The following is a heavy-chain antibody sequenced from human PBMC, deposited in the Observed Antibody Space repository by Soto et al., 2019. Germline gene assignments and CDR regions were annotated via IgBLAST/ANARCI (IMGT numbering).Heavy chain of an antibody. V-gene: IGHV5-51*01. CDR1: GYSFTSYW. D-gene: IGHD6-13*01. CDR3: ARHDVGYSTQSDYYYYGMDV. Sequence: GESLKISCKGSGYSFTSYWIGWVRQMPGKGLEWMGIIYPGDSDTRYSPSFQGQVTISADKSISTAYLQWSSLKASDTAMYYCARHDVGYSTQSDYYYYGMDVWGQGTTVTVS. J-gene: IGHJ6*02. CDR2: IYPGDSDT.